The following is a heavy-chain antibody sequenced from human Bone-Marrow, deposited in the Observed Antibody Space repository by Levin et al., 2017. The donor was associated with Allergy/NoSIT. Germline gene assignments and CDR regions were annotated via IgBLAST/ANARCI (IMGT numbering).Heavy chain of an antibody. CDR1: GFSIGVYA. V-gene: IGHV3-30*18. D-gene: IGHD1-7*01. CDR2: ISYDGRIK. J-gene: IGHJ6*02. CDR3: AKDRDWNYISDGMDV. Sequence: PGGSLRLSCEASGFSIGVYAMHWVRQSPGKGLEWVAVISYDGRIKNYGDSVKGRFTISRDTSQNTVHLQMDSPGTEDTAFYYCAKDRDWNYISDGMDVWGQGTTVTVTS.